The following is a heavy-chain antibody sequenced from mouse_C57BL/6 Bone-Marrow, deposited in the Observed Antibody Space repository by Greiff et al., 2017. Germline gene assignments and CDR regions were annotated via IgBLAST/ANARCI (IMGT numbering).Heavy chain of an antibody. CDR1: GFTFSSYA. V-gene: IGHV5-4*01. Sequence: EVHLVESGGGLVKPGGSLKLSCAASGFTFSSYAMSWVRQTPEKRLEWVATISDGGSYTYYPDNVKGRFTISRDNAKNHLYLQMSHLKSEDTAMYYCARVRLRRDFDYWGQGTTLTVSS. D-gene: IGHD2-4*01. J-gene: IGHJ2*01. CDR3: ARVRLRRDFDY. CDR2: ISDGGSYT.